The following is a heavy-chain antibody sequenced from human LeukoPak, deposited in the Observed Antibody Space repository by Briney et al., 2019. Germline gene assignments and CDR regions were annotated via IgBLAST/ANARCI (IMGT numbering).Heavy chain of an antibody. CDR3: ASFVTTGFDY. Sequence: SETLSLTCAVYGGSFSGYYWSWIRQHPGKGLEWIGYIYYSGSTYYNPSLKSRVTISVDTSKNQFSLKLSSVTAADTAVYYCASFVTTGFDYWGQGTLVTVSS. CDR2: IYYSGST. D-gene: IGHD4-17*01. CDR1: GGSFSGYY. V-gene: IGHV4-31*11. J-gene: IGHJ4*02.